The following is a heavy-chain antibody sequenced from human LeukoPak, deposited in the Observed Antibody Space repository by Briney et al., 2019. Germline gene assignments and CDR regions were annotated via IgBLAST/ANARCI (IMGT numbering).Heavy chain of an antibody. CDR3: ARLQSTYYYDSSGYAFGY. J-gene: IGHJ4*02. CDR1: GGSISSSSYY. D-gene: IGHD3-22*01. Sequence: SETLSLTCTVSGGSISSSSYYWGWIRQPPGTGLEWIGSIYYSGSTYYNPSLKSRVTISVDTSKNQFSLKLSSVTAADTAVYYCARLQSTYYYDSSGYAFGYWGQGTLVTVSS. V-gene: IGHV4-39*01. CDR2: IYYSGST.